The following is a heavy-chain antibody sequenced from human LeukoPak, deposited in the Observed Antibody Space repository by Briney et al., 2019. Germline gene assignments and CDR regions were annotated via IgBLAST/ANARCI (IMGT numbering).Heavy chain of an antibody. J-gene: IGHJ4*02. CDR3: ARTPYGDYIDGTLYYFDY. D-gene: IGHD4-17*01. CDR2: IYYSGST. V-gene: IGHV4-39*07. Sequence: SETLSLTCTVSGGSISSSSYYWGWIRQLPGKGLEWIGSIYYSGSTYYNPSLKSRVTISVDTSKNQFSLKLSSVTAADTAVYYCARTPYGDYIDGTLYYFDYWGQGTLVTVSS. CDR1: GGSISSSSYY.